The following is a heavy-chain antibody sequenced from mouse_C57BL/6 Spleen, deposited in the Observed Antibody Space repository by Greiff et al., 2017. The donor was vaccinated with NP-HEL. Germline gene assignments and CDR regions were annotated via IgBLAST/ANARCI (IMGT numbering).Heavy chain of an antibody. CDR2: ISSGGDYI. CDR1: GFTFSSYA. CDR3: TRDLSHYYGSLSWFAY. J-gene: IGHJ3*01. D-gene: IGHD1-1*01. Sequence: EVNVVESGEGLVKPGGSLKLSCAASGFTFSSYAMSWVRQTPEKRLEWVAYISSGGDYIYYADTVKGRFTISRDNARNTLYLQMSSLKSEDTAMYYCTRDLSHYYGSLSWFAYWGQGTLVTVSA. V-gene: IGHV5-9-1*02.